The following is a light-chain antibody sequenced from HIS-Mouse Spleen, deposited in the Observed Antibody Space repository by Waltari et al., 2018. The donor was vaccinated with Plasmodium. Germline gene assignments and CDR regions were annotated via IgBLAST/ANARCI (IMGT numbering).Light chain of an antibody. J-gene: IGLJ1*01. Sequence: QSALTQPASVSGSPGQSIPISCPGTRSDVGSSNLVSWYQQHPGKAPKLMIYEGSKRPSGVSNRFSGSKSGNTASLTISGLQAEDEADYYCCSYAGSSTYVFGTGTKVTVL. CDR3: CSYAGSSTYV. CDR2: EGS. V-gene: IGLV2-23*01. CDR1: RSDVGSSNL.